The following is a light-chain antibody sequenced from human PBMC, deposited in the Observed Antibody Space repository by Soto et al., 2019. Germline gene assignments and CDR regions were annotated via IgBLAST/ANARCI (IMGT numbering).Light chain of an antibody. Sequence: DIVMTQSPDSLAVSLGERATINCKSSQSVLYSSHNKNYLAWYQQKPGQPPKLLIYWASTRESGVPDRFSGSGSVTDFTLTISSLQAEDVAVYYGQQYYSTPRTFGQGTKLEIK. CDR1: QSVLYSSHNKNY. J-gene: IGKJ2*01. V-gene: IGKV4-1*01. CDR2: WAS. CDR3: QQYYSTPRT.